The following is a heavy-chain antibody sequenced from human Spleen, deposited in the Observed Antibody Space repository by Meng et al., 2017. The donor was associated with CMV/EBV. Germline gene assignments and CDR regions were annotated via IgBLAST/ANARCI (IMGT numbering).Heavy chain of an antibody. CDR1: GGSISSYY. J-gene: IGHJ4*02. V-gene: IGHV4-59*01. Sequence: SETLSLTCTVSGGSISSYYWSWIRQPPGKGLEWIGYIYYSGSTNYNPSLKSRVTISVDTSKNQFSLKLSSVTAADTAVYYCARGGYSGYDLHLLFDYWGQGTLVTVS. CDR2: IYYSGST. CDR3: ARGGYSGYDLHLLFDY. D-gene: IGHD5-12*01.